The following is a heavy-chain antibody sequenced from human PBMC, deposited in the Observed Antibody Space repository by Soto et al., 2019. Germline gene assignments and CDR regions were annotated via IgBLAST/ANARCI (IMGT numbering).Heavy chain of an antibody. Sequence: GSLRLSCAASGFTFGNHWMHWVRQAPGKGLEWVSRVISDGNTIDYADSVKGRFTVSRDNAKSTLYLQMNSLRAEDTAVYYCATAEVDHWGPGTLVTVLL. CDR2: VISDGNTI. CDR3: ATAEVDH. V-gene: IGHV3-74*01. J-gene: IGHJ5*02. CDR1: GFTFGNHW.